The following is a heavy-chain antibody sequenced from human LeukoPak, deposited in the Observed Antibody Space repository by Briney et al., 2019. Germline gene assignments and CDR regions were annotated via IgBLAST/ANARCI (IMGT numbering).Heavy chain of an antibody. V-gene: IGHV3-53*01. CDR1: WFTVNSNY. Sequence: GGSLRLACAASWFTVNSNYMSSVRQAPGKGLEWVAVIYIGGGPYNADSGEGRFTISRDNSKNTLYLQMNSLRAEDTAVYYCASMSIAAPAGYYYYYYYMDVWGKGTTVTVSS. J-gene: IGHJ6*03. CDR2: IYIGGGP. D-gene: IGHD6-6*01. CDR3: ASMSIAAPAGYYYYYYYMDV.